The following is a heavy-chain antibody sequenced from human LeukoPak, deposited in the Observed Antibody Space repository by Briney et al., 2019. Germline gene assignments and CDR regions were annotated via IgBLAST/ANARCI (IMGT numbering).Heavy chain of an antibody. J-gene: IGHJ4*02. Sequence: GGSLRLSCAASGFTFSSYGMHWVRQAPGKGLEWVAFIRYDGSNKYYADSVKGRFTISRDNSKNTLYLQMNSLRAEDTAVYYCAKDPELLWFGENYFDYWGQGTLVTVSS. CDR3: AKDPELLWFGENYFDY. CDR2: IRYDGSNK. D-gene: IGHD3-10*01. V-gene: IGHV3-30*02. CDR1: GFTFSSYG.